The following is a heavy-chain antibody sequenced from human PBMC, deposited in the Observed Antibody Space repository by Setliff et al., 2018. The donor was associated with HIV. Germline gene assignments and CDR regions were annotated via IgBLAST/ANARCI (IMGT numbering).Heavy chain of an antibody. CDR3: ARGAAADGRLFDY. Sequence: PSETLSLTCTVSGGSISSGGYYWSWIRQHPGKGLEWIGYIYYSGSTYYNPSLKSRVTISVDTSKNQFSLILSSMTAADTAVYYCARGAAADGRLFDYWGQGTLVTVSS. J-gene: IGHJ4*02. CDR2: IYYSGST. CDR1: GGSISSGGYY. D-gene: IGHD4-17*01. V-gene: IGHV4-31*03.